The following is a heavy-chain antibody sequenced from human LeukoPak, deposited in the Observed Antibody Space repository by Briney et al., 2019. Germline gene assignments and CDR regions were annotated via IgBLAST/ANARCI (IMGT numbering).Heavy chain of an antibody. CDR2: IWFDGSHK. J-gene: IGHJ4*02. Sequence: GGSLRLSCAASGFTFSSSGMHWVRQAPGKGLEWVAVIWFDGSHKYYADTVKGRFTISRDNSKNTLYLQMNSLRAEDTAVYYCARVYYGIDSSGTALDYWGQGTLVTVSS. CDR1: GFTFSSSG. D-gene: IGHD3-22*01. CDR3: ARVYYGIDSSGTALDY. V-gene: IGHV3-33*01.